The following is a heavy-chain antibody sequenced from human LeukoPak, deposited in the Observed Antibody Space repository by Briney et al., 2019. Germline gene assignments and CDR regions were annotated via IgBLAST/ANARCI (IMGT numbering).Heavy chain of an antibody. V-gene: IGHV3-23*01. CDR1: GFTFSSYA. Sequence: GGSLRLSRAASGFTFSSYAMSWVRQAPGKGLEWVSAISGSGGSTYYADSVKGRFTISRDNSKNTLYLQMNSLRAEDTAVYYCASAAGTYYYYGMDVWGQGTTVTVSS. D-gene: IGHD6-13*01. J-gene: IGHJ6*02. CDR2: ISGSGGST. CDR3: ASAAGTYYYYGMDV.